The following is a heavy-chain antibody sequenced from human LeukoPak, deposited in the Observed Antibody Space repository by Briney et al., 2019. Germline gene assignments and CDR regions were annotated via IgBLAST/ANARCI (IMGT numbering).Heavy chain of an antibody. Sequence: GASVKVSCKASGYTFTSYGISWVRQAPGQGLEWMGWTSAYNGNTNYAQKLQGRVTMTTDTSTSTAYMELRSLRSDDTAVYYCARRYSGSYSDWFDPWGQGTLVTVSS. D-gene: IGHD1-26*01. CDR2: TSAYNGNT. CDR1: GYTFTSYG. V-gene: IGHV1-18*01. J-gene: IGHJ5*02. CDR3: ARRYSGSYSDWFDP.